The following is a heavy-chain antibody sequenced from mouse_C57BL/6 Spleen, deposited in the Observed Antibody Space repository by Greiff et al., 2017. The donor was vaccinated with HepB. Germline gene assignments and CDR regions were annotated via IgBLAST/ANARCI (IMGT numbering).Heavy chain of an antibody. Sequence: QVQLKQPGAELVKPGASVKLSCKASGYTFTSYWMQWVKQRPGQGLEWIGEIDPSDSYTNYNQKFKGKATLTVDTSSSTAYMQLSSLTSEDSAVYYCARFDGYPDVWGTGTTVTVSS. CDR1: GYTFTSYW. D-gene: IGHD2-3*01. J-gene: IGHJ1*03. V-gene: IGHV1-50*01. CDR2: IDPSDSYT. CDR3: ARFDGYPDV.